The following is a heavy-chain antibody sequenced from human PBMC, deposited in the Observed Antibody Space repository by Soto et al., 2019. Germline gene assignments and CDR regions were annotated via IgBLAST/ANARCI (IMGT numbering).Heavy chain of an antibody. Sequence: GGSLILSCAASGFSLSYYYVDWVRQAPGKGLEWVGRTRNKANGYTTEYAASVKGRFTISRDDSKNSLYLQMNSLETEGPAVYYCFRSRDVWIGHDLDYWGQGILVTV. CDR3: FRSRDVWIGHDLDY. V-gene: IGHV3-72*01. D-gene: IGHD3-3*01. J-gene: IGHJ4*02. CDR2: TRNKANGYTT. CDR1: GFSLSYYY.